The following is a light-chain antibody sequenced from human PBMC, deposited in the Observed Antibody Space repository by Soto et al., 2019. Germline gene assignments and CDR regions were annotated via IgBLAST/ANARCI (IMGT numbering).Light chain of an antibody. Sequence: DIQMTQSPSSLSASVGDRVTITCRASQSISSYLNWYQQKPGKAPKLLIYAASSLQSGVPSRFSASGSGTDFTLTISSLQPEDFDTYYCQQSYSTPYTFGQGTKVDIK. J-gene: IGKJ2*01. CDR1: QSISSY. CDR2: AAS. V-gene: IGKV1-39*01. CDR3: QQSYSTPYT.